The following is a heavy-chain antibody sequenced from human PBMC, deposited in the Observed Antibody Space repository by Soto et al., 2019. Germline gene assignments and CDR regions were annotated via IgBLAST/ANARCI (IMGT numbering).Heavy chain of an antibody. Sequence: SQTLSLTCASSGDSVSSNSAAWNWIRQSPSRGLEWLGRTYYRSKWYNDYAVSVKSRITINPDTSKNQFSLQLNSVTPEDTAVYYCARAQQLAGYYYYGMDVWGQGTTVTV. CDR3: ARAQQLAGYYYYGMDV. D-gene: IGHD6-13*01. J-gene: IGHJ6*02. CDR2: TYYRSKWYN. V-gene: IGHV6-1*01. CDR1: GDSVSSNSAA.